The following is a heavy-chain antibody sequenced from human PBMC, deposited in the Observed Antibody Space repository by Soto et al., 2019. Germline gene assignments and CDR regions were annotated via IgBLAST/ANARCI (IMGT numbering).Heavy chain of an antibody. CDR2: ISGSGGST. V-gene: IGHV3-23*01. Sequence: PGGSLRLSCAASGFTFSDYYMSWIRQAPGKGLEWVSGISGSGGSTYHADSVKGRLTISRDNSKNTLFLQMNSLRAEDTAVYYCAKVAQWAVRPYYFDYWGQGTPVTVSS. CDR3: AKVAQWAVRPYYFDY. CDR1: GFTFSDYY. D-gene: IGHD3-16*01. J-gene: IGHJ4*02.